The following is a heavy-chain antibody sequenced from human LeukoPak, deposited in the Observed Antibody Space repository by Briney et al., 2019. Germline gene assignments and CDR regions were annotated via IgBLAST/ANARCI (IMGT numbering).Heavy chain of an antibody. CDR2: IYIVGRT. CDR3: ARDATSGGRLVSGFYI. Sequence: GGSLRLSCAASRVSVSSNYMTWVREAPGKGLEWGSDIYIVGRTYYADSVKRRFTISTDNSKHTMFLQMHSMRVEDAAVYLCARDATSGGRLVSGFYIWGQGTLVTVSS. D-gene: IGHD2-15*01. J-gene: IGHJ3*02. CDR1: RVSVSSNY. V-gene: IGHV3-53*01.